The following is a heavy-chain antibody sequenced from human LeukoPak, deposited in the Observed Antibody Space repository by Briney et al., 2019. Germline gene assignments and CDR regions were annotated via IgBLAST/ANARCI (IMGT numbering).Heavy chain of an antibody. CDR3: ARDTLTYTYGRGAFDI. D-gene: IGHD5-18*01. Sequence: SETLSLTCTVSGGSISSGDYYWSWIRQPPGKGLEWIGYIYYSGSTYYNPSLKSRVTISVDTSKNQFSLKLSSVTAADTAVYFCARDTLTYTYGRGAFDIWGQGTMVTVSS. J-gene: IGHJ3*02. CDR1: GGSISSGDYY. V-gene: IGHV4-30-4*02. CDR2: IYYSGST.